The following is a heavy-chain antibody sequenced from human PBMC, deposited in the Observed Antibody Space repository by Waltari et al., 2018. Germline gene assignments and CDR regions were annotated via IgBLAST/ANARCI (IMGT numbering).Heavy chain of an antibody. D-gene: IGHD3-22*01. CDR3: ARGRITMIDHDY. CDR2: IYHSGST. CDR1: GYSISSGYY. J-gene: IGHJ4*02. V-gene: IGHV4-38-2*01. Sequence: QVQLQESGPGLVKPSETLSLTCAVSGYSISSGYYWGWIRQPPGKGLEWIGSIYHSGSTYYNPSLKSRVTISVDTSKNQFSLKLSSVTAADTAVYYWARGRITMIDHDYWGQGTLVTVSS.